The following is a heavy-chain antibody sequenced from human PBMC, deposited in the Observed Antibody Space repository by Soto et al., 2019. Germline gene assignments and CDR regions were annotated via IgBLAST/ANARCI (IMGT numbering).Heavy chain of an antibody. CDR3: ARIVVVTAIGAFDI. D-gene: IGHD2-21*02. CDR2: IFSNDEK. CDR1: GFSLSNARMG. Sequence: QVTLKVSGPVLVNPTETLTLTCTVSGFSLSNARMGVSWIRQPPGKALEWLAHIFSNDEKSYSTSLKSRLTISKDTSKSQVVLTMTNMDPVDTATYYCARIVVVTAIGAFDIWGQGTMVTVSS. V-gene: IGHV2-26*01. J-gene: IGHJ3*02.